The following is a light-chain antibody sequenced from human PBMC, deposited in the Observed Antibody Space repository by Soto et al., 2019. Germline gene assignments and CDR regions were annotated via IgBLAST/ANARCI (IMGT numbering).Light chain of an antibody. V-gene: IGKV1-6*01. Sequence: AIQMTQSPSSLSASVGDRVTITCRASQDIRNALAWYQQKPGKAPKLLIYAASSLQSGVSSRFSGSGSGTDFTLTIRSLQPEDFATYYRLQDYNYPYTFGQGTQLEIK. CDR1: QDIRNA. CDR2: AAS. J-gene: IGKJ2*01. CDR3: LQDYNYPYT.